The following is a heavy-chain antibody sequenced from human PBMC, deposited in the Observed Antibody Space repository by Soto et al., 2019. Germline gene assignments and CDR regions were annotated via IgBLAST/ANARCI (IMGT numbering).Heavy chain of an antibody. V-gene: IGHV4-30-2*01. CDR1: GDSISRGGYS. CDR2: IYDSGST. D-gene: IGHD6-6*01. J-gene: IGHJ6*02. CDR3: ARGSSSYYDYGMDV. Sequence: NPSETLSLTCAVSGDSISRGGYSWTWIRQPPGKALEWIGNIYDSGSTSYNPSLKSRVTMSVDTSKNQLSLKLTSVTAADTAVYFCARGSSSYYDYGMDVWGQGITVTVSS.